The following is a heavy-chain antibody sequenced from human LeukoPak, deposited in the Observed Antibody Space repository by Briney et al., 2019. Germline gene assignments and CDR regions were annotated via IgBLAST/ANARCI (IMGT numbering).Heavy chain of an antibody. CDR2: ISGSGGTS. V-gene: IGHV3-23*01. CDR3: AKDHLPGIVVADRDY. J-gene: IGHJ4*02. D-gene: IGHD6-19*01. CDR1: GFIFSRYG. Sequence: GGSLRLSCAASGFIFSRYGMSWVRQAPGKGLEWVSAISGSGGTSYYADSVKGRFTISRDNSKNTLYLQTNSLRAEDTALYYCAKDHLPGIVVADRDYWGQGTLVTVSS.